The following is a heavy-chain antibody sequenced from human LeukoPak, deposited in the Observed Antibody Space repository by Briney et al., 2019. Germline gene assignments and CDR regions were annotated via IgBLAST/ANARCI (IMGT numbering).Heavy chain of an antibody. CDR2: ISSDGSSK. CDR3: AGAGDYGDDN. V-gene: IGHV3-30*01. Sequence: GGSLRLSCAASGYAFSDYAMYWVRQAPGKGLEWVAVISSDGSSKYYADSVEGRFPISRDNSKNTLYLQMNSLRAEDTAVYYCAGAGDYGDDNWGQGTLVTVSS. J-gene: IGHJ4*02. CDR1: GYAFSDYA. D-gene: IGHD4-17*01.